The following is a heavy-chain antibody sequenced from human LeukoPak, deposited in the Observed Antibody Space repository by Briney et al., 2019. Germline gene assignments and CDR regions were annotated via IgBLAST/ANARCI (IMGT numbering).Heavy chain of an antibody. V-gene: IGHV3-23*01. Sequence: PGGSLRLSCAASGFIFTNYGFSWVRQAPGKGLGWVSGITGSGTNTYYADSVKGRFTISRDNSKNTLYLQMSSLRDEDTAVYYCARGIEEWLYLYYWGQGALVTVAS. CDR3: ARGIEEWLYLYY. D-gene: IGHD3-3*01. CDR1: GFIFTNYG. CDR2: ITGSGTNT. J-gene: IGHJ4*02.